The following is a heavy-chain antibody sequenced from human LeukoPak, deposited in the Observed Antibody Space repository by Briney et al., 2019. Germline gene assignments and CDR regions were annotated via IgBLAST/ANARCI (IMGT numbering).Heavy chain of an antibody. CDR3: ARGVGYCSSTSCYWWFDP. J-gene: IGHJ5*02. Sequence: GGSLRLSCAASGFTFSSYWMHWVRQAPGKGLVWVSRINSDGSSTSYADSVKGRFIISRDNAKNTLYLQMNSLRAEDTAVYYCARGVGYCSSTSCYWWFDPWGQGTLATVSS. CDR2: INSDGSST. D-gene: IGHD2-2*01. CDR1: GFTFSSYW. V-gene: IGHV3-74*01.